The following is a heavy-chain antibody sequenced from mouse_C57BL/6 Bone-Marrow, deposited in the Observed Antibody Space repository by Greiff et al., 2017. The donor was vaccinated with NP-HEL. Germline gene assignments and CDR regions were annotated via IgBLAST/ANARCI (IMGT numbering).Heavy chain of an antibody. CDR2: ISSGGSYT. D-gene: IGHD1-1*01. Sequence: EVHLVESGGDLVKPGGSLKLSCAASGFTFSSYGMSWVRQTPDKRLEWVATISSGGSYTYYPDSVKGRFTISRDNAKNTLYLQMSSLKSEDTAMYYCARHSFTTVVAFYAMDYWGQGTSVTVSS. J-gene: IGHJ4*01. CDR3: ARHSFTTVVAFYAMDY. V-gene: IGHV5-6*01. CDR1: GFTFSSYG.